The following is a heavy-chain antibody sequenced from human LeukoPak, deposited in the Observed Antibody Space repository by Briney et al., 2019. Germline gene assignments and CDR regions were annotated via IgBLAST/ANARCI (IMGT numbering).Heavy chain of an antibody. CDR3: ARERFVGSGFPKFYFDF. D-gene: IGHD3-3*01. J-gene: IGHJ4*01. Sequence: PSETLSLTCSVSGDSFSRTTYHWGWMRQPAGKGLEWIRRIYLTGNTNYNPSLKNRVSISLDSSNNQVSLSLTSVTAADTAVYYCARERFVGSGFPKFYFDFWGHGALVTVSS. V-gene: IGHV4-61*02. CDR2: IYLTGNT. CDR1: GDSFSRTTYH.